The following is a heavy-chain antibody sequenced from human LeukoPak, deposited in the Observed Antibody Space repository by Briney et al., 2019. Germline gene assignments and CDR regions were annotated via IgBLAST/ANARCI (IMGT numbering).Heavy chain of an antibody. CDR1: GFTFSDYY. CDR2: ISSSSTYT. CDR3: ARRMTSVTTFDY. Sequence: GGSLRLSCAASGFTFSDYYMSWMRQAPGKGLEWVSYISSSSTYTNYADSVKGRFTTSRDNARNSLYLQMSSLRADDTAVYYCARRMTSVTTFDYWGQGTLVTVSS. V-gene: IGHV3-11*03. D-gene: IGHD4-17*01. J-gene: IGHJ4*02.